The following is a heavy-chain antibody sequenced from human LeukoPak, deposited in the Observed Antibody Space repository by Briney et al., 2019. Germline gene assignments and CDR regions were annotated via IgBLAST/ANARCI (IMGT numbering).Heavy chain of an antibody. D-gene: IGHD3-10*01. J-gene: IGHJ4*02. CDR3: VTAVVTPGRFDY. V-gene: IGHV4-61*01. Sequence: SETLSLTCTVSGGSVSSGSYYWSWIRQPPGKGLEWIGYIYYSESTNYNPSLKSRVTISVDTSKNQFSLKLSSVTAADTAVYYCVTAVVTPGRFDYWGQGTLVTVSS. CDR2: IYYSEST. CDR1: GGSVSSGSYY.